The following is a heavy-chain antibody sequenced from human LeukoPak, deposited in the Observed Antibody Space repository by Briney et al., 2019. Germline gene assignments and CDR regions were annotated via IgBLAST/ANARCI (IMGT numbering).Heavy chain of an antibody. J-gene: IGHJ4*02. CDR1: GGSISSYY. D-gene: IGHD5-24*01. CDR2: IYYSGST. Sequence: TSSETLSLTCTVSGGSISSYYWSWIRQPPGKRLEWIGYIYYSGSTNYNSSLKSRVTISVDTSKNQFSLKLSSVTAADTAVYYCARGPNYPSPSPFDYWGQGTLVTVSS. CDR3: ARGPNYPSPSPFDY. V-gene: IGHV4-59*08.